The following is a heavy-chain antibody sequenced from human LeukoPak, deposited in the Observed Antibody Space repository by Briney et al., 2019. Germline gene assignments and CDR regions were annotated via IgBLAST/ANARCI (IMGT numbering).Heavy chain of an antibody. CDR2: IKQDGSEK. V-gene: IGHV3-7*03. CDR3: ASSVGATTGDAFDI. J-gene: IGHJ3*02. D-gene: IGHD1-26*01. CDR1: GFTFSSYW. Sequence: PGGSLRLSCAASGFTFSSYWMSWVRQAPGKGLEWVANIKQDGSEKYYVDSVKGRFTISRDNAKNSLYLQMNSLRAEDTALYYCASSVGATTGDAFDIWGQGTMVTVSS.